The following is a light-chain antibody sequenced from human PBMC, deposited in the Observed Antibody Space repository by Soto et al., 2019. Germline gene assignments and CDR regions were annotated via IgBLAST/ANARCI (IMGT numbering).Light chain of an antibody. J-gene: IGKJ2*01. Sequence: DIVLTQSPDSLAVSLGERATINCKSSQSVLYSSNNNNYLAWYQQKPGQPPKLLIHWASTRESGVPGRCSGSGSGTDFTLTISSLQAEDVAVYYCQQYDSSPYTFGQGTKLEMK. CDR2: WAS. CDR3: QQYDSSPYT. V-gene: IGKV4-1*01. CDR1: QSVLYSSNNNNY.